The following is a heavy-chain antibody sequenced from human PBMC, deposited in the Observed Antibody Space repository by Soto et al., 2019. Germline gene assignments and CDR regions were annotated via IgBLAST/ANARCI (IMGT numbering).Heavy chain of an antibody. D-gene: IGHD3-22*01. CDR3: ARDYYKYYDSSGYYRSPAY. V-gene: IGHV3-30*03. CDR1: GFTFSNYA. CDR2: VSYDGDNE. J-gene: IGHJ4*02. Sequence: PGGSLRLSCAASGFTFSNYAMHWVRQAPGKGLEWVAIVSYDGDNEYYADSVRGRFFISRDNSRNTLYLQMSSLRHEDTAVYYCARDYYKYYDSSGYYRSPAYWGQGTQVTVAS.